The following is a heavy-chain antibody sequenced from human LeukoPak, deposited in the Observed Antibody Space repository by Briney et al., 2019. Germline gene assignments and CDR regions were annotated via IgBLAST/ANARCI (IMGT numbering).Heavy chain of an antibody. Sequence: PGGSLRLSCAASGFTFSTYEMNWVRQAPGKGLEWVSYISCSGGTIYYSDSVKGRFTISRDNAKNSLYLQMNSLRADDTALYYCASGAQSDYWGQGTLVTVSS. V-gene: IGHV3-48*03. D-gene: IGHD1-26*01. J-gene: IGHJ4*02. CDR1: GFTFSTYE. CDR2: ISCSGGTI. CDR3: ASGAQSDY.